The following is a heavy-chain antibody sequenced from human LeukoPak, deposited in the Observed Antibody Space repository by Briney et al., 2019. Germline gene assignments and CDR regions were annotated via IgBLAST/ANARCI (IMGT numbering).Heavy chain of an antibody. CDR3: ARRPPTYSSSWYFDY. V-gene: IGHV5-51*01. CDR1: GYSFTSYW. J-gene: IGHJ4*02. Sequence: GESLKISCKGSGYSFTSYWIGWVRQMRGKGLEWMGIIYPGDSDTRYSPSFQSQATISADKSISTAYLQWSSLKASYTAMYYCARRPPTYSSSWYFDYWGQGILVTVSS. D-gene: IGHD6-13*01. CDR2: IYPGDSDT.